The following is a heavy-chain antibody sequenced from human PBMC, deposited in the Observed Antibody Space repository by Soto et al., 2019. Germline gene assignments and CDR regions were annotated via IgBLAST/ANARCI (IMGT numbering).Heavy chain of an antibody. CDR3: ARSYRDF. V-gene: IGHV3-74*01. D-gene: IGHD3-16*02. Sequence: GGSLRLSCAASGFTFSNYWMHWVRQAPGKGLVWVSRIKTDGSRTDYADSVKGRFTIPRDNAKNILFLQMNSLRVDDTAVYYCARSYRDFWGQGTPVTVSS. CDR2: IKTDGSRT. J-gene: IGHJ4*02. CDR1: GFTFSNYW.